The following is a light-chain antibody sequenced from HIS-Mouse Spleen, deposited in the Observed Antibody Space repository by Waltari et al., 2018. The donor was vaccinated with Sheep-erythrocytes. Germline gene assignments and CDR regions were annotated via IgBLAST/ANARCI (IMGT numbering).Light chain of an antibody. Sequence: SYELTQPPSVSVSPGQTASITCSGDKLGDKYACWYQQKPGQSPVLVIYQASKRPSGIPERVSGSNSGNTATLTISGTQAMDEADYYCQAWDSSTAWNVVFGGGTKLTVL. CDR2: QAS. CDR3: QAWDSSTAWNVV. CDR1: KLGDKY. V-gene: IGLV3-1*01. J-gene: IGLJ2*01.